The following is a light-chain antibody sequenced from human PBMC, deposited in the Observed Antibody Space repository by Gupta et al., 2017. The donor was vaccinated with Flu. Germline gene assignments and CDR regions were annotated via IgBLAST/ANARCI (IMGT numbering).Light chain of an antibody. Sequence: ETVMTQSPVTLSVSPGERATLSCRASQSVSSDLAWYQQKPGQAPRLLIYGASTRATGIPARFSGSGSGTEFTLTMSSLQSEDFAVYSCQQYNNWPLTFGGGTKVEIK. CDR2: GAS. CDR3: QQYNNWPLT. CDR1: QSVSSD. V-gene: IGKV3-15*01. J-gene: IGKJ4*01.